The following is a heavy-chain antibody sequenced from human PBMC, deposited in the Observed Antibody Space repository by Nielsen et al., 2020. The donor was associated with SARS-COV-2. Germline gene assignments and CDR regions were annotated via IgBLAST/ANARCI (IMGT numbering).Heavy chain of an antibody. CDR1: GFTFSDYY. CDR2: ISSSGSTI. Sequence: GESLKISCAASGFTFSDYYMSWIRQAPGKGLEWVSYISSSGSTIYYADSVKGRFTISRDNAKNSLHLQMNSLRAEDTAVYYCARDLWADLTRVYYYYGMDVWGQGTTVTVSS. D-gene: IGHD1-14*01. V-gene: IGHV3-11*04. J-gene: IGHJ6*02. CDR3: ARDLWADLTRVYYYYGMDV.